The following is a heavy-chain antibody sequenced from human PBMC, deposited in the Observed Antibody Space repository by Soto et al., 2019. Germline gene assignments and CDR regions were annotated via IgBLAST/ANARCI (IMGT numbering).Heavy chain of an antibody. Sequence: PGGSLRLSCAASGFTFSSYSMNWVRQAPGKGLEWVSSISSSSSYIYYADSVKGRFTISRDNAKNSLYLQMNSLRAEDTAVYYCARDPHSTVVTPFWFDPWGQGTLVTVSS. V-gene: IGHV3-21*01. CDR2: ISSSSSYI. CDR1: GFTFSSYS. D-gene: IGHD4-17*01. CDR3: ARDPHSTVVTPFWFDP. J-gene: IGHJ5*02.